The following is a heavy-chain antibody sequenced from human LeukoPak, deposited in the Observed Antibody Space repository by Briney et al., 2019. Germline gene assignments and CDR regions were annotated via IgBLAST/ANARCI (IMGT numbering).Heavy chain of an antibody. CDR1: GFTFSSCA. D-gene: IGHD3-10*01. V-gene: IGHV3-23*01. CDR3: ARGRSITLLRGVAMSDGFDI. J-gene: IGHJ3*02. Sequence: GGSLRLSCAASGFTFSSCAMSWVRQAPRKGLEWVSGISDGGGTTNYADAVKGRFTISRDNSKNTLYLQINSLRAEDTAVYYCARGRSITLLRGVAMSDGFDIWGQGAMVAVSS. CDR2: ISDGGGTT.